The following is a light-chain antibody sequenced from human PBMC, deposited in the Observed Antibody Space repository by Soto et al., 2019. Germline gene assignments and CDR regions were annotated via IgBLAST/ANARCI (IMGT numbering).Light chain of an antibody. J-gene: IGKJ1*01. V-gene: IGKV3-15*01. CDR1: QSIDSS. CDR3: QQYREWPWT. Sequence: EIVMTQSPATLSVSPGERATLSCRASQSIDSSLAWYLHRPGQTPRPLIYATSTRATGVPARFSGTGSGTEFTLTISGLQSEDFAVYYCQQYREWPWTFGQGTKVEIK. CDR2: ATS.